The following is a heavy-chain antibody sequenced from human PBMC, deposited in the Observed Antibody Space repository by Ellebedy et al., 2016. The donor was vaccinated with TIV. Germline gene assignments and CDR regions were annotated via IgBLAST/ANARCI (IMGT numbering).Heavy chain of an antibody. J-gene: IGHJ4*02. V-gene: IGHV1-3*01. D-gene: IGHD1-26*01. Sequence: AASVKVSCKASGYTFTSYAMHWVRQAPGQRLEWMGWINAGNGNTKYSQKFQGRVTITRDTSASTAYMELSSLRSEDTAVYYCARVTNIVGVTLFDYWGQGTLVTVSS. CDR1: GYTFTSYA. CDR3: ARVTNIVGVTLFDY. CDR2: INAGNGNT.